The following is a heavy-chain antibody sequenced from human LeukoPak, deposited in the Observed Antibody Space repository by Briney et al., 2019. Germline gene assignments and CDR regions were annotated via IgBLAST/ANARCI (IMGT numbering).Heavy chain of an antibody. CDR1: GGSFSGYY. V-gene: IGHV4-34*01. CDR3: ARGDYYGSGSYYNSAFDI. CDR2: INHSGST. J-gene: IGHJ3*02. Sequence: TSETLSLTCAVYGGSFSGYYWSWIRQPPGKGLEWIGEINHSGSTNYNPSLKSRVTISVDTSKNQFSLKLNSVTAADTAVYYCARGDYYGSGSYYNSAFDIWGQGTMVTVSS. D-gene: IGHD3-10*01.